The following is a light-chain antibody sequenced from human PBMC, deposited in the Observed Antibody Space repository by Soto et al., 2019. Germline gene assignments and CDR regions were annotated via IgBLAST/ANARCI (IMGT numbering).Light chain of an antibody. CDR3: SSYAGSNNLGV. J-gene: IGLJ1*01. V-gene: IGLV2-8*01. Sequence: QSALTQPPSASGSPGQSVTISCTGTSSDVGGYNYVSWYHQHPGKAPKLMIYEVSKRPSGFPDRFSGSKSGNTASLTVSGLQAEDEADYYCSSYAGSNNLGVFGTGTKLTVL. CDR1: SSDVGGYNY. CDR2: EVS.